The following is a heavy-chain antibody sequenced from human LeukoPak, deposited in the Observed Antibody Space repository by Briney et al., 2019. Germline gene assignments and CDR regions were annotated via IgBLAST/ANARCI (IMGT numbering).Heavy chain of an antibody. CDR3: ASGPGIAARSWFDP. CDR2: INHSGST. CDR1: GGSFSGYY. J-gene: IGHJ5*02. Sequence: SETLSLTCAVYGGSFSGYYWSWIRQPPGKGLEWIGEINHSGSTNYNPSLKSRVTISVDTSKNQFSLKLSSVTAADTAVYYCASGPGIAARSWFDPWGQGTLVTVSS. V-gene: IGHV4-34*01. D-gene: IGHD6-6*01.